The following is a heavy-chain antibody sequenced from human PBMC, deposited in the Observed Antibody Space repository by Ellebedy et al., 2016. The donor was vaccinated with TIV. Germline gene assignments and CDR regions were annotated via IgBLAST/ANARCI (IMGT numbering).Heavy chain of an antibody. V-gene: IGHV1-18*01. Sequence: ASVKVSXKASSYTFTSYGISWVRQAPGQGLEWMGWISAYNGNTNYAQKLQGRVTMTTDTSTSTAYMELRSLRSDDTAVYYCARGDDSSGYYWTTNFDYWGQGILVTVSS. CDR1: SYTFTSYG. CDR3: ARGDDSSGYYWTTNFDY. CDR2: ISAYNGNT. D-gene: IGHD3-22*01. J-gene: IGHJ4*02.